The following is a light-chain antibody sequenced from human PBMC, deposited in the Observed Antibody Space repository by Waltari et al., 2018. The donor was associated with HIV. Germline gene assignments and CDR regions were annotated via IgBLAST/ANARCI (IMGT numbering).Light chain of an antibody. CDR2: DAS. Sequence: EIVLTQSPGTLSLSLGDRATLSCRASQTVSSNYLAWYQQKPGQAPTLLIYDASSRATGIPDRFSGSGSGTDFTLTINRLEPEDFAVYYCQQYDTSPTFGPGTKVDI. CDR3: QQYDTSPT. J-gene: IGKJ3*01. CDR1: QTVSSNY. V-gene: IGKV3-20*01.